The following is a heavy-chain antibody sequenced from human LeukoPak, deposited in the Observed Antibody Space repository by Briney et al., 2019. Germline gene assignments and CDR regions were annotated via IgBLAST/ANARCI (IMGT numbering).Heavy chain of an antibody. CDR2: ISPYNGNT. CDR1: GYTFTNYG. J-gene: IGHJ4*02. CDR3: ARDPRWELPPLDY. Sequence: GASVKVSCKASGYTFTNYGISWVRPAPGQGLERMGWISPYNGNTNYAQKFQGRVTMTTDTSTSTAYMELRSLRSDDTAVFYCARDPRWELPPLDYWGQGTLVTVSS. V-gene: IGHV1-18*01. D-gene: IGHD1-26*01.